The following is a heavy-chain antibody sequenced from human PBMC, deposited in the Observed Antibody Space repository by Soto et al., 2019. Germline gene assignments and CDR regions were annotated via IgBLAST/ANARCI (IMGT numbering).Heavy chain of an antibody. CDR1: GFTVGNNY. D-gene: IGHD6-19*01. CDR3: TASPSVGV. J-gene: IGHJ6*02. V-gene: IGHV3-53*01. CDR2: MYSGGGT. Sequence: EVHLVESGGGLIQPGGSLRLSCAASGFTVGNNYMNWVRQAPGKGLEWVSLMYSGGGTYYADSVKGRFTMSRDSSKNTLYLQLTSLSAEDTAIYYCTASPSVGVWGQGTTVTVSS.